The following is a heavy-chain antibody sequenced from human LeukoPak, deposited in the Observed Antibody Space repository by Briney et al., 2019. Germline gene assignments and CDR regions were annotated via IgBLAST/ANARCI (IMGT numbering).Heavy chain of an antibody. CDR3: ARGRVACPADY. CDR1: GYTFTGYY. CDR2: INPNSGGR. V-gene: IGHV1-2*02. Sequence: ASVKVSFKASGYTFTGYYMHWVRQAPGQGLEWMGWINPNSGGRNYAQKFQGRVTMTRDTSISTAYMELSRLRSDDTAVYYCARGRVACPADYWGQGTLVTVSS. D-gene: IGHD3-3*01. J-gene: IGHJ4*02.